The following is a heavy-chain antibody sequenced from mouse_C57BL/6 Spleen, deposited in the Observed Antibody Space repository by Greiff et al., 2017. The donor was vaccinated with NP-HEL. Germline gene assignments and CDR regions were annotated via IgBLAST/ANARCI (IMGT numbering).Heavy chain of an antibody. J-gene: IGHJ2*01. D-gene: IGHD2-3*01. Sequence: VQVVESGPELVKPGASVKISCKASGYAFSSSWMNWVKQRPGKGLEWIGRIYPGDGDTNYNGKFKGKATLTADKSSSTAYMQLSSLTSEDSAVYFCARFADGYSYYFDYWGQGTTLTVSS. CDR3: ARFADGYSYYFDY. CDR1: GYAFSSSW. V-gene: IGHV1-82*01. CDR2: IYPGDGDT.